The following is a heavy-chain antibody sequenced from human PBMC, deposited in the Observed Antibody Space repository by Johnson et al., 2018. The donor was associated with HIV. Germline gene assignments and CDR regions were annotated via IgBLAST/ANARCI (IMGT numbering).Heavy chain of an antibody. CDR3: AKDHRSGLRRHRVAYDAFDI. CDR2: ISSGADT. Sequence: VQLVESGGGLVKPGGSLRLSCAASGFTFSSNYMTWVRQAPGKGLEWVSVISSGADTWYAGSVTGRFTISRDNSKNTLYLQMNSLRAEDTAVYYCAKDHRSGLRRHRVAYDAFDIWGRGTMVTVSS. D-gene: IGHD4-17*01. CDR1: GFTFSSNY. V-gene: IGHV3-66*01. J-gene: IGHJ3*02.